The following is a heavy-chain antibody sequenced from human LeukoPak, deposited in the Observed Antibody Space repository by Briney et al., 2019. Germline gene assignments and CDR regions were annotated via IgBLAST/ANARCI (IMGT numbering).Heavy chain of an antibody. V-gene: IGHV4-61*02. CDR3: ARWGVWDTAMVFSDGFDP. J-gene: IGHJ5*02. CDR2: IYTSGNT. CDR1: GGSIRSGSYY. Sequence: SETLSLTCTVSGGSIRSGSYYWNWIRQPAGKGLEWIGRIYTSGNTNYNPSLKSRVAISIDTSKNQFSLKLSSVTAADTAVYYCARWGVWDTAMVFSDGFDPWGQGTLVTVSS. D-gene: IGHD5-18*01.